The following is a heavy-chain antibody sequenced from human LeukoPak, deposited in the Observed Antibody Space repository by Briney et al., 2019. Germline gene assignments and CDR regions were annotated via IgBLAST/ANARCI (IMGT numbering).Heavy chain of an antibody. CDR1: GFTFSSYA. V-gene: IGHV3-23*01. J-gene: IGHJ4*02. D-gene: IGHD1-26*01. Sequence: GGSLRLSCAASGFTFSSYAMKWVRQAPGKGLEWVSTVSGSGGSASYAGSMKGRFTISRDNSKSAVFLEMNSLRADDTAVYYCTTEGFDYWGQGTLVTVSS. CDR3: TTEGFDY. CDR2: VSGSGGSA.